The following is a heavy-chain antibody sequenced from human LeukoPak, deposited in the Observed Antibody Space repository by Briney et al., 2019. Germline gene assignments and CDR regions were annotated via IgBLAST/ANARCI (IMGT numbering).Heavy chain of an antibody. D-gene: IGHD6-13*01. CDR2: LSGSGSTT. CDR1: GFTFSSDG. J-gene: IGHJ4*02. Sequence: GGSLRLSCAASGFTFSSDGMSWVRQAPGKGLEWVSALSGSGSTTYYADSVKGRFTISRDNSKNTLFPEMNSLRVEDTAVYYCAKAGYTSSWPLDYWGQGTQVTVSS. CDR3: AKAGYTSSWPLDY. V-gene: IGHV3-23*01.